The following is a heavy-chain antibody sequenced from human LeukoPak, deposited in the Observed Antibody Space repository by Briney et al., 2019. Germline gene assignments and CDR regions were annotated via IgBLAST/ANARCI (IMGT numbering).Heavy chain of an antibody. CDR1: GFTFSGFG. CDR2: ISDHGRIE. D-gene: IGHD3-10*01. Sequence: GRSLRLSCAASGFTFSGFGMHWVRQAPGKGLEWLAVISDHGRIEYYAASVKGRFTISRDNSKNKMYLQMDSLRPEDTAVYYCAKEFDYDSGNYFHDWGQGTLVTVSS. CDR3: AKEFDYDSGNYFHD. J-gene: IGHJ4*02. V-gene: IGHV3-30*18.